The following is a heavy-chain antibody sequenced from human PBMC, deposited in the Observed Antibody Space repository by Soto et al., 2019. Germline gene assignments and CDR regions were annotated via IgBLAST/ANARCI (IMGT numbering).Heavy chain of an antibody. V-gene: IGHV4-31*03. D-gene: IGHD1-1*01. J-gene: IGHJ4*02. Sequence: SETLSLTCTVSGGSINNINYYWTWIRHRPGKGLEWIGYKHFSGSAYYTPALKSRTTISIDTSKNQFSLEVTSLTAADTAVYYCATMEQLEHDFDHWGQGTLVTVSS. CDR2: KHFSGSA. CDR3: ATMEQLEHDFDH. CDR1: GGSINNINYY.